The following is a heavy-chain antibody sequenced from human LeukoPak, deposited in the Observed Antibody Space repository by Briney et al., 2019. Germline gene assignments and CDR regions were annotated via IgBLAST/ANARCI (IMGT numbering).Heavy chain of an antibody. J-gene: IGHJ5*02. CDR2: IIPIFGTA. V-gene: IGHV1-69*13. D-gene: IGHD5-12*01. Sequence: PVKVSCKASGYIFTSYYMHWVRQAPGQGLEWMGGIIPIFGTANYAQKFQARVTITADEPTRTDYIELSSLRSEDTAVHYCASGIRGYEIGAVFDPWGQGALVTVSS. CDR1: GYIFTSYY. CDR3: ASGIRGYEIGAVFDP.